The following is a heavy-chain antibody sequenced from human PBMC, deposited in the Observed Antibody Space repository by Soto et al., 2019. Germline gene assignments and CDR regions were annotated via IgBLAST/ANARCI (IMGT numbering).Heavy chain of an antibody. J-gene: IGHJ3*02. CDR1: GFTFSSYW. D-gene: IGHD1-26*01. Sequence: GGSLRLSCAASGFTFSSYWMRWVRQAPGKGLVWVSRINSDGSSTSYADSVKGRFTISRDNAKNTLYLQMNSLRAEDTAVYYCARDAAIVGAHDAFDIWGQGTMVTVSS. V-gene: IGHV3-74*01. CDR3: ARDAAIVGAHDAFDI. CDR2: INSDGSST.